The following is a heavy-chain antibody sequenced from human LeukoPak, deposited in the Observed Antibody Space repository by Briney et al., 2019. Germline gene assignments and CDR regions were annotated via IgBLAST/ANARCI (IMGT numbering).Heavy chain of an antibody. Sequence: SETLSLTCTVPGGSISSYYWSWIRQPPGKGLEWIGYIYTSGSTNYNPSLKSRVTISVDTSKNQFSLKLSSVTAADTAVYYCARRLYDSSGYYWGPYMDVWGKGTTVTVSS. CDR3: ARRLYDSSGYYWGPYMDV. D-gene: IGHD3-22*01. J-gene: IGHJ6*03. CDR2: IYTSGST. CDR1: GGSISSYY. V-gene: IGHV4-4*09.